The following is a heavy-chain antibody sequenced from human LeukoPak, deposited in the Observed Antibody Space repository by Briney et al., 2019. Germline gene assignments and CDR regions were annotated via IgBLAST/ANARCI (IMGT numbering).Heavy chain of an antibody. Sequence: GRCLTLSCAPSALSFSNSYMSWVRQDPGRGRGWESYICSSGSTIYYADSVKGRFTISRDNAKNSLYLQMNSLRAEDTAVYYCARDLYYYYGMVVWGQGAAVTVSS. CDR3: ARDLYYYYGMVV. V-gene: IGHV3-11*01. J-gene: IGHJ6*02. CDR2: ICSSGSTI. CDR1: ALSFSNSY.